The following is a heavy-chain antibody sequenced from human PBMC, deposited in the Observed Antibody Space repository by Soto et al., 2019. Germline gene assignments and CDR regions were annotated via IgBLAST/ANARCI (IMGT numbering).Heavy chain of an antibody. D-gene: IGHD5-12*01. J-gene: IGHJ4*02. CDR2: ISAYTGIT. V-gene: IGHV1-18*01. CDR3: ARDTPASGVATLDF. CDR1: GYTFSNYG. Sequence: QVQLVQSGAEVKKPGASVKVSCKTSGYTFSNYGISWVRQAPGQGLEWMAWISAYTGITNFAQRFQGRVTMTTDTSTSTAYMELRSLRSDDTAVYYCARDTPASGVATLDFWGQGSLVTVSS.